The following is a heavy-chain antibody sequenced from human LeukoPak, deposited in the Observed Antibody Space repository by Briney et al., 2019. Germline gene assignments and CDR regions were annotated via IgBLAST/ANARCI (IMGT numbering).Heavy chain of an antibody. V-gene: IGHV1-2*04. D-gene: IGHD3-10*01. Sequence: GASVKVSCKASGYTFTGYYMHWVRQAPGQGLEWMGWINPNSGGTNYAQKFQGWVTMTRDTSISTAYMELSRLRADDTAVYYCARGLWFGEYYFDYWGREPWSPSPQ. CDR1: GYTFTGYY. J-gene: IGHJ4*02. CDR3: ARGLWFGEYYFDY. CDR2: INPNSGGT.